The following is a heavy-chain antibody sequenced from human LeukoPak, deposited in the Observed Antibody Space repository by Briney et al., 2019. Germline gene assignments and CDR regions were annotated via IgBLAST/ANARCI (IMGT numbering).Heavy chain of an antibody. J-gene: IGHJ5*02. Sequence: ASVKVSCKASGYTFTGYYMHWVRQAPGQGLEWMGWINPNSGGTNYAQKLQGRVTMTRDTSISTAYMELSRLRSDDTAVYYCARDPPGYNTRYWFDPWGQGTLVTVSS. D-gene: IGHD5-24*01. CDR3: ARDPPGYNTRYWFDP. CDR1: GYTFTGYY. CDR2: INPNSGGT. V-gene: IGHV1-2*02.